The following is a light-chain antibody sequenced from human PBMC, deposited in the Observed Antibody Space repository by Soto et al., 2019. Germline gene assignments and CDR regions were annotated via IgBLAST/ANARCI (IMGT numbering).Light chain of an antibody. V-gene: IGKV1-39*01. J-gene: IGKJ1*01. Sequence: DIQMTQSPASLFASVGDRVTVTCRASQTINNFLNWYQQKPGQAPKLLIYAASSLQSGLPSRFSGGGSGTTFTITSNSVPPEDLGIYYCQQSNCSPRTFGQGTTV. CDR3: QQSNCSPRT. CDR2: AAS. CDR1: QTINNF.